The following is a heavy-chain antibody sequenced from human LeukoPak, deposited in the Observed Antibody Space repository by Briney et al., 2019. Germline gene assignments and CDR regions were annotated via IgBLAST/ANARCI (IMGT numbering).Heavy chain of an antibody. V-gene: IGHV3-53*01. CDR3: ARDTTGESPKNAFDI. D-gene: IGHD1-1*01. Sequence: GGSLRLSCAASGFTFSSYSMNWVRQAPGKGLEWVSVIYSGGSTYYADSVKGRFTISRDNSKNTLYLQMNSLRAEDTAVYYCARDTTGESPKNAFDIWGQGTMVTVSS. CDR1: GFTFSSYS. J-gene: IGHJ3*02. CDR2: IYSGGST.